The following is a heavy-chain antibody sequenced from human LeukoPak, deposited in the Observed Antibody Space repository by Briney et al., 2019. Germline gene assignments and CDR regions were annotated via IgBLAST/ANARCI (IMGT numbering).Heavy chain of an antibody. Sequence: GGSLRLSCAASGFTFSSYGMHWVRQAPGKGLEWVAVISYDGSNKYYADSVKGRFTISRDNAKNSLYLQMNSLRAEDTAVYYCARGQYYSDSGGYPYWGQGTLVTVSS. D-gene: IGHD3-22*01. V-gene: IGHV3-30*03. CDR2: ISYDGSNK. CDR3: ARGQYYSDSGGYPY. CDR1: GFTFSSYG. J-gene: IGHJ4*02.